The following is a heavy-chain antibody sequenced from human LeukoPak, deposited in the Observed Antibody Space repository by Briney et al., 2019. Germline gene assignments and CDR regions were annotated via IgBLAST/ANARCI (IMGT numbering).Heavy chain of an antibody. J-gene: IGHJ5*02. V-gene: IGHV3-30*04. CDR3: ARDAYCSGGSCYSWFDP. CDR1: GFTFSSYA. Sequence: PGRSLRLSCAAYGFTFSSYAMHWVRQAPGKGLEWVAVISYDGSNKYYADSVKGRFTISRDNSKNTLYLQMNSLRAEDTAVYYCARDAYCSGGSCYSWFDPWGQGTLVTVSS. D-gene: IGHD2-15*01. CDR2: ISYDGSNK.